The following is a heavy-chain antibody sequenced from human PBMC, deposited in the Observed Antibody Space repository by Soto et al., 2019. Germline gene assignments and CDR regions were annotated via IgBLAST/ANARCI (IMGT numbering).Heavy chain of an antibody. Sequence: QVQLVQSGAEAKKPGSSVKVSCKASGGTFSSYAISWVRQAPGQGLEWMGGIIPIFGTANYAQKFQGRVTITADESTSTAYMELSSLRSEDTAVYYCARMSIAARPNHYYYYYGMDVWGQGTTVTVSS. CDR2: IIPIFGTA. V-gene: IGHV1-69*01. J-gene: IGHJ6*02. D-gene: IGHD6-6*01. CDR3: ARMSIAARPNHYYYYYGMDV. CDR1: GGTFSSYA.